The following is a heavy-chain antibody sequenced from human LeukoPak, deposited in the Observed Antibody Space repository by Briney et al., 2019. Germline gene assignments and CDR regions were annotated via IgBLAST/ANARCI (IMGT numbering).Heavy chain of an antibody. CDR3: AREPGPNWFDP. CDR2: ISSSSSYI. CDR1: GFTFSSYS. J-gene: IGHJ5*02. Sequence: PGGSLRLSCAASGFTFSSYSMNWVRQAPGKGLEWVSSISSSSSYIYYADSVEGRFTISRDNAKNSLYLQMNSLRAEDTAVYYCAREPGPNWFDPWGQGTLVTVSS. V-gene: IGHV3-21*01.